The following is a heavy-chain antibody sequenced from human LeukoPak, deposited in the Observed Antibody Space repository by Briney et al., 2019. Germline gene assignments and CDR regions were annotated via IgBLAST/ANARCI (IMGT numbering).Heavy chain of an antibody. CDR2: IRYNGNNQ. CDR1: GFTFNNYG. CDR3: ARGPYSGSYSDWFDP. J-gene: IGHJ5*02. D-gene: IGHD1-26*01. V-gene: IGHV3-30*02. Sequence: GGSLRLSCAASGFTFNNYGMHWVRQAPGKGLEWVAFIRYNGNNQYYADSVKGRFTISRDNSKNTLYLQMNSLKGDDTAVYYCARGPYSGSYSDWFDPWGQGTLVTVSS.